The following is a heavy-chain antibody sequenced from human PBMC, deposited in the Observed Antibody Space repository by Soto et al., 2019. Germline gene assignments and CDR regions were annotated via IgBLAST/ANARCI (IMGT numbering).Heavy chain of an antibody. D-gene: IGHD6-19*01. J-gene: IGHJ4*02. CDR2: IYWDDDK. Sequence: QITLKESGPTLVKPTQTLTLTCTFSGFSLSTSGVGVGWIRQPPGKALEWLALIYWDDDKRYSPSLKSRLTVTKDTSKTPVVLTMTNMDPVDTATYYCAHTTGSGWYGYWGQGTLVTVSS. V-gene: IGHV2-5*02. CDR1: GFSLSTSGVG. CDR3: AHTTGSGWYGY.